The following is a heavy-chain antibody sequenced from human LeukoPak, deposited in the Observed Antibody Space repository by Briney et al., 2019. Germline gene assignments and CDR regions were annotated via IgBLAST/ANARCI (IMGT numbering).Heavy chain of an antibody. V-gene: IGHV3-7*01. CDR2: IKQDGSEK. D-gene: IGHD6-13*01. J-gene: IGHJ4*02. CDR3: ATEGRSTTPGY. CDR1: GFAFSTYW. Sequence: GGSLRLSCAASGFAFSTYWMSWVRQAPGKGLEWVANIKQDGSEKYYVDSVKGRFSISRDNAKNSLYLQMNSLTAEDTAVYYCATEGRSTTPGYWGQGTLVTVSS.